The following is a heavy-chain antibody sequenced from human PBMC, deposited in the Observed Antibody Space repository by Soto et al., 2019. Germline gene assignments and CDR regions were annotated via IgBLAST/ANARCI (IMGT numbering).Heavy chain of an antibody. CDR2: IYYSGST. Sequence: SETLSLTCTVSGGSVSSGSYYWSWIRQPPGKGLEWIGYIYYSGSTNYNPSLKSRVTISVDTSKNQFSLKLSSVTAADTAVYYCAREGHYYDSSHFDYWGQGTLVTVSS. CDR1: GGSVSSGSYY. D-gene: IGHD3-22*01. J-gene: IGHJ4*02. CDR3: AREGHYYDSSHFDY. V-gene: IGHV4-61*01.